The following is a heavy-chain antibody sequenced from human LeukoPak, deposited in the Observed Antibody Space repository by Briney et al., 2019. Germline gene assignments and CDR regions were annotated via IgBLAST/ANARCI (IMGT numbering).Heavy chain of an antibody. J-gene: IGHJ5*02. CDR1: GFTSSSYA. Sequence: GGALRLSCAASGFTSSSYAMSWARQAPGKGLEWVSAISGRGGSTYYADTVKARLTISRDNSKNTLYLQMNSLSAGYTDVYYCAKDWFPPANWFDPWGPGTLVTVSS. V-gene: IGHV3-23*01. D-gene: IGHD3-10*01. CDR3: AKDWFPPANWFDP. CDR2: ISGRGGST.